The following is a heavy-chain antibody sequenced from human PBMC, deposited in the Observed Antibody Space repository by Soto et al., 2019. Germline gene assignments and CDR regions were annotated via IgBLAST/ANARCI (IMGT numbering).Heavy chain of an antibody. Sequence: SETLSLTCTVSGGPLSSGGYYWSWIRQHPGKGLEWIGYIYYSGSTYYNPSLKSRVTISVDTSKNQFSLKLSSVTAADTAVYYCARVGGINWFDPWGQGTLVTVSS. CDR1: GGPLSSGGYY. D-gene: IGHD3-16*01. CDR2: IYYSGST. CDR3: ARVGGINWFDP. V-gene: IGHV4-31*03. J-gene: IGHJ5*02.